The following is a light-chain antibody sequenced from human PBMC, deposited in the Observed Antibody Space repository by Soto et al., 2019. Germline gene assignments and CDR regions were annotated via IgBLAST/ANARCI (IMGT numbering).Light chain of an antibody. J-gene: IGKJ5*01. CDR2: KVS. CDR1: QSLVHSDGIAY. CDR3: MQGTHWPIT. V-gene: IGKV2-30*02. Sequence: DVVITQSPLSLPVTLGHAASISFRGNQSLVHSDGIAYFSWFQQRPGRSPRRLIYKVSNRDSGVPARFSGSGSGTDFALKISRVEAEDVGVYYCMQGTHWPITFGQGTRLEIK.